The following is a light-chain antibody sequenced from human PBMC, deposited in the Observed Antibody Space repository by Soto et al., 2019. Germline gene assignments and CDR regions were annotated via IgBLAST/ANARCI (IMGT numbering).Light chain of an antibody. CDR2: DAS. Sequence: EIVLTQSPATLSLSPGERATLSCRASQSVSSYLAWYQQKPGQAPRLLIYDASNRATGIPARFGGSGSGTVFTLTISSLEPEDFAVYYCQQRSNWPPTFGQGTKVEIK. J-gene: IGKJ1*01. V-gene: IGKV3-11*01. CDR1: QSVSSY. CDR3: QQRSNWPPT.